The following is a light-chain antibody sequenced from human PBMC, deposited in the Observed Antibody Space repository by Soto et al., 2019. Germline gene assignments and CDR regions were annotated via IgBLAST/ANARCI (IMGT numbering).Light chain of an antibody. CDR1: QGLVHSDGNTY. J-gene: IGKJ2*01. CDR3: MQATQFPYT. V-gene: IGKV2-24*01. Sequence: DIVMTQTPLSSPVTLGQPASISCRSSQGLVHSDGNTYLSWLQQRPCQPPRLLIYEISNRFSGVPDRFSGSGAGTDFTLKISRVEAEDVGIYYCMQATQFPYTFGQGTKLEIK. CDR2: EIS.